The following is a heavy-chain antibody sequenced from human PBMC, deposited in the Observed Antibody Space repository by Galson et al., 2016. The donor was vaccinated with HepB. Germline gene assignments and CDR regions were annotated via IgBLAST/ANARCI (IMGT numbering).Heavy chain of an antibody. CDR1: GFIVSNNY. V-gene: IGHV3-53*01. D-gene: IGHD5-24*01. Sequence: SLRLSCAASGFIVSNNYMSWVRQAPGKGLEWVSIIYPDGRTYYTDSVKGRFSISRDESENTVYLRMNSLRAEDTAMYYCARDTHGGSRADYWGQGTLVTVSS. J-gene: IGHJ4*02. CDR2: IYPDGRT. CDR3: ARDTHGGSRADY.